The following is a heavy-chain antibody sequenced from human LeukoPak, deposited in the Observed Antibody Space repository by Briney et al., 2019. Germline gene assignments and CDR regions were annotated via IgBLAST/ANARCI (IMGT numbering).Heavy chain of an antibody. Sequence: SETLSLTCAVYGGSFSGYYWSWIRQPPGKGPEWIGEINHSGSTNYNPSLKSRVTISVDTSKNQFSLKLSSVTAADTAVYYCARGLSYGVPPYYFDYWGQGTLVTVSS. CDR2: INHSGST. CDR1: GGSFSGYY. V-gene: IGHV4-34*01. J-gene: IGHJ4*02. D-gene: IGHD5-18*01. CDR3: ARGLSYGVPPYYFDY.